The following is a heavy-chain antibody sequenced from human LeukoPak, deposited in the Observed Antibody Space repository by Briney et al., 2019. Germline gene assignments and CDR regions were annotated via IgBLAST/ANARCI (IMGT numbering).Heavy chain of an antibody. V-gene: IGHV4-34*01. Sequence: SETLSLTCAVYGGSFSGYHWSWIRQAPGKGLEWIGEINHSGSTNYNPSLKSRVTISVDTSKNQFSLKLSSVTAADTAVYYCARDGTGSGAYHHWGQGTLVTVSS. CDR1: GGSFSGYH. J-gene: IGHJ5*02. D-gene: IGHD3-10*01. CDR3: ARDGTGSGAYHH. CDR2: INHSGST.